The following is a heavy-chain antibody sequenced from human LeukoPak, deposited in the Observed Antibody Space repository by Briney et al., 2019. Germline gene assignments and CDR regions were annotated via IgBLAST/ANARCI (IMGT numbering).Heavy chain of an antibody. J-gene: IGHJ4*02. Sequence: WASVKVSCKFSGYTLTELSMHWVRQAPGKGLVWMGGFDPEDGETIYAQKFQGRVTMTEDTSTDTAYMELSSLRSEDTAVYYCATAGYYDSSGYYSLYFDYWGQGTLVTVSS. V-gene: IGHV1-24*01. CDR1: GYTLTELS. D-gene: IGHD3-22*01. CDR3: ATAGYYDSSGYYSLYFDY. CDR2: FDPEDGET.